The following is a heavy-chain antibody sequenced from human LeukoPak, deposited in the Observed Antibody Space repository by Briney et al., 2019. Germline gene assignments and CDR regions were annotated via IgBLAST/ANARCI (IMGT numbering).Heavy chain of an antibody. CDR1: GFTFDDYA. J-gene: IGHJ4*02. Sequence: QPGRSLRLSCAASGFTFDDYAMHWVRQAPGKGLEWVSGISWNSGSIGYADSVKGRFTISRGNAKNSLYLQMNSLRAEDTAVYYCARDDTRVLMVYAKYYFDYWGQGTLVTVSS. V-gene: IGHV3-9*01. CDR2: ISWNSGSI. D-gene: IGHD2-8*01. CDR3: ARDDTRVLMVYAKYYFDY.